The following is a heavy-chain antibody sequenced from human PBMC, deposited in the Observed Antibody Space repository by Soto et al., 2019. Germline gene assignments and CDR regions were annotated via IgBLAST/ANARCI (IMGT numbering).Heavy chain of an antibody. CDR3: ARETGLRSSDWSYYFVF. CDR1: GFTLSSYS. Sequence: EVQLVESGGGLVQPGGSLRLSCAASGFTLSSYSMHWVRQAPGKGLEWVSYISGSGGTIYYADSVKGRFTISRDNAKNSLSVQMNSLRDEDTAVYFCARETGLRSSDWSYYFVFWGQGTLVTVS. D-gene: IGHD6-19*01. CDR2: ISGSGGTI. J-gene: IGHJ4*02. V-gene: IGHV3-48*02.